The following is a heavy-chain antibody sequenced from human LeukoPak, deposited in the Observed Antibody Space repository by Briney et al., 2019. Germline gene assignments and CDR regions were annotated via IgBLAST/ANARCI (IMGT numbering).Heavy chain of an antibody. CDR2: IYTSGST. Sequence: SGPTLVKPSETLSLTCTVSGGSISSYYWSWIRQPAGKGLEWIGRIYTSGSTNYNPSLKSRVTMSVDTSKNQFSLKLSSVTAADTAVYYCARDLDYSNSPYYYYYYYMDVWGKGTTVTVSS. CDR1: GGSISSYY. J-gene: IGHJ6*03. CDR3: ARDLDYSNSPYYYYYYYMDV. V-gene: IGHV4-4*07. D-gene: IGHD4-11*01.